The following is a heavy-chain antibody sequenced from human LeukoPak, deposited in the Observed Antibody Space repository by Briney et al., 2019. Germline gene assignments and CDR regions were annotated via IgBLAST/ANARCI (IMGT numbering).Heavy chain of an antibody. D-gene: IGHD4-17*01. CDR3: VTTVTTRYYVDY. Sequence: PSETLSLTCTVSGGSIRSSRSYWGWIRQPPGKELEWIGSIYYTGTTYYNPSLESRVTISVDTSKNRFSLRLNSVTAADTSVYYCVTTVTTRYYVDYWGQGTLVTVSS. J-gene: IGHJ4*02. V-gene: IGHV4-39*02. CDR1: GGSIRSSRSY. CDR2: IYYTGTT.